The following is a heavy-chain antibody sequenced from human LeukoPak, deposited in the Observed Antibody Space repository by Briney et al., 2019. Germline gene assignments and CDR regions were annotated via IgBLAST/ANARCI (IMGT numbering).Heavy chain of an antibody. V-gene: IGHV4-61*02. Sequence: PSETLSLTCTVSGGSIGSGTYYWIWLRQPAGKGLEWIGRFYTGGSTNYNPSLRSRVSISLDMSKNQFSLKMSPVTAADTAVYYCVRVPTTVDNYYMDVWGKGTTVTVSS. CDR3: VRVPTTVDNYYMDV. J-gene: IGHJ6*03. CDR1: GGSIGSGTYY. CDR2: FYTGGST. D-gene: IGHD4-11*01.